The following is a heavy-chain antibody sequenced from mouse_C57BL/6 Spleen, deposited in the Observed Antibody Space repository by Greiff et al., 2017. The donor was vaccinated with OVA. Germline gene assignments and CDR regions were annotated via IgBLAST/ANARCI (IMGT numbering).Heavy chain of an antibody. CDR3: ERGETVVYAMDY. J-gene: IGHJ4*01. D-gene: IGHD1-1*01. CDR1: GYSITSGSY. Sequence: EVKLMESGPGLVKPSQSLSLSCSVSGYSITSGSYWNWIRQLPGNKLEWMGYIRYDGSNNYNPSLKNRISITRDTSKNQIFLKLDSVTTEDTATSVYERGETVVYAMDYWGQGTSVTVSS. CDR2: IRYDGSN. V-gene: IGHV3-6*01.